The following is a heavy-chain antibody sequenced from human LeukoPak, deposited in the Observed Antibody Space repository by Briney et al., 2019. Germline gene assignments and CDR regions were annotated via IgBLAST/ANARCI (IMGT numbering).Heavy chain of an antibody. CDR3: ARSLGYCSSTSCPFDY. V-gene: IGHV1-69*04. CDR2: IIPIFGIA. CDR1: GGTFSSYA. Sequence: ASVKVSCKASGGTFSSYAISWVRQAPGQGLEWMGRIIPIFGIASYAQKFQGRVTITADKSTSTAYMELSSLRSEDTAVYYCARSLGYCSSTSCPFDYWGQGTLVTVSS. D-gene: IGHD2-2*01. J-gene: IGHJ4*02.